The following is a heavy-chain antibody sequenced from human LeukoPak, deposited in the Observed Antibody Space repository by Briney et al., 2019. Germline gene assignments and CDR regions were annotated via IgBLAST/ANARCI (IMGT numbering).Heavy chain of an antibody. CDR1: GVSFSGYY. D-gene: IGHD3-3*01. CDR2: INHSGST. V-gene: IGHV4-34*01. J-gene: IGHJ6*02. Sequence: KPSETLSLTCAVYGVSFSGYYWSWIRQPPGKGLEWIGEINHSGSTNYNPSLKSRVTISVDTSKNQISLKPSSVTAADTAVYYCAREGIKYYDFWSGYYEYYYYGMDVWGQGTTVTVSS. CDR3: AREGIKYYDFWSGYYEYYYYGMDV.